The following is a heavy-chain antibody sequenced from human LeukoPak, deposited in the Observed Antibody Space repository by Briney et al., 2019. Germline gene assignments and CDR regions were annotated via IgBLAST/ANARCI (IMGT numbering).Heavy chain of an antibody. CDR1: GYTLTELS. CDR3: ATAPYCSSTSCSDY. Sequence: ASVKVSCKVSGYTLTELSMHLVRQAPGKGLEWRGGFDPEDGETIYAQKFQGRVTMTEDTSTDTAYMELSSLRSEDTAVYYCATAPYCSSTSCSDYWGQGTLVTVSS. CDR2: FDPEDGET. J-gene: IGHJ4*02. D-gene: IGHD2-2*01. V-gene: IGHV1-24*01.